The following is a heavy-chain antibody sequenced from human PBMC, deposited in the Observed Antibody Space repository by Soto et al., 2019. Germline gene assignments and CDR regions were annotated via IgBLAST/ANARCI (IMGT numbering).Heavy chain of an antibody. Sequence: QVQLVQSGAEVKKPGASVKVSCKASGYTFTSYGISWVRQAPGQGLEWMGWISAYNGNTNYAQKLQGRVTMTTDTSTSXXYXEXTSLRSDDTAVYYCARDIVVVPAAIVPYYYYYGMDVWGQGTTVTVSS. CDR3: ARDIVVVPAAIVPYYYYYGMDV. V-gene: IGHV1-18*01. D-gene: IGHD2-2*02. J-gene: IGHJ6*02. CDR1: GYTFTSYG. CDR2: ISAYNGNT.